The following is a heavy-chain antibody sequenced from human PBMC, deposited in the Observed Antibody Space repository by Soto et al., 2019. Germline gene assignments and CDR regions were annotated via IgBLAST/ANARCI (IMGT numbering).Heavy chain of an antibody. CDR2: ISGSGGST. V-gene: IGHV3-23*01. Sequence: SLRLSCAASGVTLRSCAMTLVPQASGKGLEWVSAISGSGGSTYYADSVKGRFTISRDNSKNTLYLQMNSLRAEDTAVYYCAKDRSMITFGGVILIDAFDIWGQGTMVTVSS. CDR3: AKDRSMITFGGVILIDAFDI. D-gene: IGHD3-16*02. J-gene: IGHJ3*02. CDR1: GVTLRSCA.